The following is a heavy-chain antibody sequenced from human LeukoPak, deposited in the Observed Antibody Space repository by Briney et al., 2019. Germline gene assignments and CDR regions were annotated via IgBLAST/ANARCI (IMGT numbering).Heavy chain of an antibody. CDR1: GFTFSATA. D-gene: IGHD1-20*01. CDR3: AKDLNWPRSEY. CDR2: ISNSGGST. Sequence: GGSLRLSCAASGFTFSATAMTWVRQAPGKGLEWVSGISNSGGSTDYADSVKGRFTISRDNSKNTLSLQMNSLRAEDTAVYYCAKDLNWPRSEYWGQGTLVTVSS. J-gene: IGHJ4*02. V-gene: IGHV3-23*01.